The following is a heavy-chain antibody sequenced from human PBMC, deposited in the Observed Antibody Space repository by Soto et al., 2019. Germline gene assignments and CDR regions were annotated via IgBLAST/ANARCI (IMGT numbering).Heavy chain of an antibody. V-gene: IGHV4-39*01. D-gene: IGHD4-4*01. CDR3: VSQRTTVITQDYFDY. CDR2: VYYRGRS. Sequence: SETLSLTCTVSGGSVTNSSYYWGWIRQSPGKGLEWIGSVYYRGRSYSKSSVKSRVTISVDTSKNQFSLNLNSVTASDTAVYLCVSQRTTVITQDYFDYWGPGALVTVYS. CDR1: GGSVTNSSYY. J-gene: IGHJ4*02.